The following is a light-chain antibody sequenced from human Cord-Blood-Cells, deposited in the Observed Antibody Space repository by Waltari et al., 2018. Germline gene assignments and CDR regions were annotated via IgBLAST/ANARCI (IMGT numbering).Light chain of an antibody. CDR2: AAS. CDR3: QESYSTPNT. V-gene: IGKV1-39*01. Sequence: DIQLTQSPSSLSASVGDRVTITCRASQSISSYLNWYQPKPGKVPKLLLYAASSLQSVVPSRFSCSGSGTDYTLNISRLQPEDFATYYCQESYSTPNTVGQGTKPEIK. CDR1: QSISSY. J-gene: IGKJ2*01.